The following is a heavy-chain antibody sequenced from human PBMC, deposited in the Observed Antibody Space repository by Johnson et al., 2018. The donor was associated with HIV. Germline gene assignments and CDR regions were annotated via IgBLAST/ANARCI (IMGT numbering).Heavy chain of an antibody. CDR1: GFSVSDSY. D-gene: IGHD3-22*01. CDR2: ISSSGTII. CDR3: ASPTSGYSGVKAFDI. Sequence: QVQLVESGGGLVKPGGSLRLSCAASGFSVSDSYMSWVRQAPGKGLEWISYISSSGTIIYYADSVKGRFTISRDNAKNSLYLQMNSLRAEDSAVYYCASPTSGYSGVKAFDIWGHGTMVTVSS. J-gene: IGHJ3*02. V-gene: IGHV3-11*04.